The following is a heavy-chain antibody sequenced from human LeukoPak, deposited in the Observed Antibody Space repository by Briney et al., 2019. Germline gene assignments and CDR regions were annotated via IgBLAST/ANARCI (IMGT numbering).Heavy chain of an antibody. Sequence: SETLSLTCAVYGGSFSGYYWSWIRQPPGKGLEWIGEINHSGSTNYNPSLKSRVTISVDTSKNQLSLKLTSVTAADTAVYYCARGFSWFDPWGQGTLVTVSS. CDR2: INHSGST. J-gene: IGHJ5*02. CDR3: ARGFSWFDP. V-gene: IGHV4-34*01. CDR1: GGSFSGYY.